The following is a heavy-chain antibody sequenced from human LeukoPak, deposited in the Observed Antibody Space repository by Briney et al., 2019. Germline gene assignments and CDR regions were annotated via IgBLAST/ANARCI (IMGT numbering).Heavy chain of an antibody. V-gene: IGHV1-2*02. CDR3: AGDRGPSGWDLDY. CDR1: GYTFTGYY. D-gene: IGHD6-19*01. CDR2: INPNSGGT. Sequence: ASVKVSCKASGYTFTGYYMHWVRQAPGQGLEWMGWINPNSGGTNYAQRFQGRVTMTRDTSISTAYMELSRLRSDDTAVYYCAGDRGPSGWDLDYWGRGTLVTVSS. J-gene: IGHJ4*02.